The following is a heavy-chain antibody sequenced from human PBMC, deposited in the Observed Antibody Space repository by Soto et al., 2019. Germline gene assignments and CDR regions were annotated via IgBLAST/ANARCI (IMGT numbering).Heavy chain of an antibody. CDR2: TYYRSKWYY. CDR3: VRKTQDSVFDI. D-gene: IGHD2-15*01. Sequence: PSQTLSLTCALSGDNVSSDSASWSWIRQSPSKGLEWLGRTYYRSKWYYNYALSVQGRMTINPDTSKNQFSLQLNSVTPEDTAVYWGVRKTQDSVFDIGGQGTMVSVSS. CDR1: GDNVSSDSAS. J-gene: IGHJ3*02. V-gene: IGHV6-1*01.